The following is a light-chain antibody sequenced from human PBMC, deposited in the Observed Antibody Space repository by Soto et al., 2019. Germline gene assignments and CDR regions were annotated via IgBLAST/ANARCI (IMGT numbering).Light chain of an antibody. CDR1: SSNIGANYD. J-gene: IGLJ1*01. V-gene: IGLV1-40*01. CDR3: QSYDSTLSARYV. CDR2: GNS. Sequence: QSVLTQPPSVSGAPGQRVTISCTGSSSNIGANYDVHWYQQRPGTAPKLLIFGNSNRPSGVPDRFSGSKSGTSASLAITGLQAEEEGDYYCQSYDSTLSARYVFGTGTKLTVL.